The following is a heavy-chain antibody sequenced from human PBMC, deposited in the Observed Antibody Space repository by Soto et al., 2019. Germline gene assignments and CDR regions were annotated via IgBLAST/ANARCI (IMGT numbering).Heavy chain of an antibody. D-gene: IGHD1-26*01. CDR1: GFTFSSYA. J-gene: IGHJ4*02. V-gene: IGHV3-23*01. CDR2: MGGSGRST. CDR3: ARAVGPPPLFDY. Sequence: PGGSLRLSCAASGFTFSSYAMTWVRQAPGKGLEWVSSMGGSGRSTYYTDSVKGRFTISRDNSESTLYLQMNSLRAEDTAVYYCARAVGPPPLFDYWGQGTLVTVSS.